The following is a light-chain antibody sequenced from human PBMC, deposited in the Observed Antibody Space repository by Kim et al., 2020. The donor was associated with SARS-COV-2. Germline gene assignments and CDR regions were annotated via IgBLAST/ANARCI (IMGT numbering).Light chain of an antibody. J-gene: IGKJ1*01. CDR1: QSVSSH. CDR2: DAS. CDR3: QQRNIWPRT. V-gene: IGKV3-11*01. Sequence: EIVLTQSPATLSLSPGERATLSCRASQSVSSHVAWYQHQLGQAPRLLIYDASNRATGIPARFSGSGSGTDFTLTISSLEPEDFAVYYCQQRNIWPRTFGQGTKVDIK.